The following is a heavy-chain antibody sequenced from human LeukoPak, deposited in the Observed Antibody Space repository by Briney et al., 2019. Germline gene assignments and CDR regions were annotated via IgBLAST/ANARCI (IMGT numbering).Heavy chain of an antibody. V-gene: IGHV3-73*01. CDR3: TRPGYSSGWVDY. CDR2: ISSKANSYAT. D-gene: IGHD6-19*01. J-gene: IGHJ4*02. CDR1: GFIFSGSA. Sequence: GGSLRLSCEASGFIFSGSAMHWVRQASGKGLEWVGRISSKANSYATAYTAPVTGRFTISRDDSKNTAYLQMNSLKAEDTAVYYCTRPGYSSGWVDYWGQGTLVTVSS.